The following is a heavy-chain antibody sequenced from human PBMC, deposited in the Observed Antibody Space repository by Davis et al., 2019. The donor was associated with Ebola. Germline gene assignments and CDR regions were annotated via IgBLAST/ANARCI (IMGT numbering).Heavy chain of an antibody. CDR3: ARVLRSPYGMDV. Sequence: SVKVSCKASGGTFNSYAISWVRQAPGQGLEWMGRIIPILGIANYAQKFQGRVTITADKSTSTAYMELSSLRSEDTAVYYCARVLRSPYGMDVWGQGTTVTVSS. V-gene: IGHV1-69*04. D-gene: IGHD3-3*01. CDR1: GGTFNSYA. CDR2: IIPILGIA. J-gene: IGHJ6*02.